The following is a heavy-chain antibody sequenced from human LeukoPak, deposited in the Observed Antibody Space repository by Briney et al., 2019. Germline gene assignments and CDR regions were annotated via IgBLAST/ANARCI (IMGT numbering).Heavy chain of an antibody. CDR3: AKSHVPSRAVAATIDY. J-gene: IGHJ4*02. V-gene: IGHV3-30*18. CDR1: GFTFSSYG. D-gene: IGHD6-19*01. Sequence: GGSLRLSCAASGFTFSSYGMHWVRQAPGKGLEWVAVISYDGSNKYYADSVKGRFTISRDNSKNTLYLQMNSLRAEDTAVYYCAKSHVPSRAVAATIDYWGQGTLVTVSS. CDR2: ISYDGSNK.